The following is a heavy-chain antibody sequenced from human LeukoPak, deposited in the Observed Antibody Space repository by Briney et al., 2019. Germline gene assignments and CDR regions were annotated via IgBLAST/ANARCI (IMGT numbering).Heavy chain of an antibody. Sequence: GGSLRLSCAASGFTFSSYEMNWVRQAPGKGLQWVSYISSSGSTIKYADSVKGRFTISRGNARNSLYLQMTSLRAEDTAVYYCAREPTYTSSWYTTCDYWGRGTLVTVSS. CDR1: GFTFSSYE. V-gene: IGHV3-48*03. D-gene: IGHD6-13*01. CDR2: ISSSGSTI. J-gene: IGHJ4*02. CDR3: AREPTYTSSWYTTCDY.